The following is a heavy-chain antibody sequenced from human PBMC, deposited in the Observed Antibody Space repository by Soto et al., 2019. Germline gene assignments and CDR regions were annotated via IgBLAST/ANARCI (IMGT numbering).Heavy chain of an antibody. CDR2: ISYDGSNK. Sequence: GGSLRLSCAASGFTFSSYAMHWVRQAPGKGLEWVAVISYDGSNKYYADSVKGRFTISRDNSKNTLYLQMNSLRAEDTAVYYCAREADCRSTSCYADYYYGMDVWGQGTTVTVSS. J-gene: IGHJ6*02. CDR3: AREADCRSTSCYADYYYGMDV. V-gene: IGHV3-30-3*01. D-gene: IGHD2-2*01. CDR1: GFTFSSYA.